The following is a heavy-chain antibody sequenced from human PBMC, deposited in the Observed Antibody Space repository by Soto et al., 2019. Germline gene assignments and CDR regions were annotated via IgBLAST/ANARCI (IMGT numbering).Heavy chain of an antibody. CDR1: GGSISSGGYY. D-gene: IGHD5-18*01. J-gene: IGHJ2*01. CDR2: IYYSGST. V-gene: IGHV4-31*03. Sequence: QVQLQESGPGLVKPSQTLSLTCTVSGGSISSGGYYWSWIRQHPGKGLEWIGYIYYSGSTYYNPSLKSRVTISVDTSKNQFSLKLSSVTAAGTAVYYCARDPYSYGRPDWYFDLWGRGTLVTVSS. CDR3: ARDPYSYGRPDWYFDL.